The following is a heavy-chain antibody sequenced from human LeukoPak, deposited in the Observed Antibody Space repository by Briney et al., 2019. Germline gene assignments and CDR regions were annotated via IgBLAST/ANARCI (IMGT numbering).Heavy chain of an antibody. D-gene: IGHD6-19*01. Sequence: SVKVSCKASGGTFSSYAISWVRQAPGQGLEWMGRIIPILGIANYAQKFQGRVTITADKSTSTAYMELSSLRSEDTAVYYCARDEKDQQWLVRDFDYWGQGTLVTVSS. V-gene: IGHV1-69*04. CDR1: GGTFSSYA. J-gene: IGHJ4*02. CDR3: ARDEKDQQWLVRDFDY. CDR2: IIPILGIA.